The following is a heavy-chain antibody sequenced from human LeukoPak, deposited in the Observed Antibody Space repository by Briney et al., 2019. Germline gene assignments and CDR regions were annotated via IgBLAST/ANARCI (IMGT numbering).Heavy chain of an antibody. V-gene: IGHV4-38-2*02. CDR3: AREYGSSLEYFQH. CDR1: GYSISSGYY. D-gene: IGHD2-2*01. J-gene: IGHJ1*01. Sequence: SETLSLTCTVSGYSISSGYYWGWIRQPPGKGLEWIGSIYHSGSTYYNPSLKSRVTISVDTSKNQFSLKLSSVTAADTAVYYCAREYGSSLEYFQHWGQGTLVTVSS. CDR2: IYHSGST.